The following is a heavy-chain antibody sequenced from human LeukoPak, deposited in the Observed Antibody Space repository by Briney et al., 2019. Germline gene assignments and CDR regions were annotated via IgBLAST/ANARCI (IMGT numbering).Heavy chain of an antibody. Sequence: LSLTCTVSGYSISSGYYWGWIRQPPGKGLEWVSHISSGSATTFYADSVKGRFTISRDNTRNSLSLQMNDLRAEDTAVYYCARDRGSTTMIRGVNHYWGQGTLVTVSS. J-gene: IGHJ4*02. CDR3: ARDRGSTTMIRGVNHY. CDR1: GYSISSGYY. D-gene: IGHD3-10*01. V-gene: IGHV3-11*04. CDR2: ISSGSATT.